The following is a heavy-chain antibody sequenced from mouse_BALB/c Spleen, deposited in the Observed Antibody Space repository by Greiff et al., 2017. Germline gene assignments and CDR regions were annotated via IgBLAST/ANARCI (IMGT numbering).Heavy chain of an antibody. Sequence: EVQLQQSGPELVKPGASVKISCKTSGYTFTEYTMHWVKQSHGKSLEWIGYIDPYNGGTSYNQKFKGKATLTVDKSSSTAYMHLNSLTSEDSAVYYCARSNYGSSYEFAYWGQGTLVTVSA. CDR2: IDPYNGGT. CDR3: ARSNYGSSYEFAY. J-gene: IGHJ3*01. D-gene: IGHD1-1*01. V-gene: IGHV1S135*01. CDR1: GYTFTEYT.